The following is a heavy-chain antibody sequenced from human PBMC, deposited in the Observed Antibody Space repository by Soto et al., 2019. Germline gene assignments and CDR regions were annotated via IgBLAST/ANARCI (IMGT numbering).Heavy chain of an antibody. J-gene: IGHJ3*01. CDR3: ARQSRHIVVVTAIMSAFDL. D-gene: IGHD2-21*02. CDR2: VYYSAGA. V-gene: IGHV4-39*01. CDR1: GDSISTNTYY. Sequence: QLQLQESGPGLVKPSETLSLTCSVSGDSISTNTYYWGWIRQSPGKGLEWIGSVYYSAGAYYNPSLKNRVAISADTPKNQFSLKLRSVTAADTAVYYCARQSRHIVVVTAIMSAFDLWGQGTVVSVSS.